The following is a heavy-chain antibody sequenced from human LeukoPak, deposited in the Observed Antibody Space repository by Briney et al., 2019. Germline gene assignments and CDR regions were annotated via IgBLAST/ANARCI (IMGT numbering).Heavy chain of an antibody. CDR1: GFTFDSYS. D-gene: IGHD3-3*01. V-gene: IGHV3-48*04. CDR2: ITSGSSTI. CDR3: ARPLRESGYFYFDY. Sequence: GGSLRLSCAASGFTFDSYSMSWVRQAPGKGLEWVSYITSGSSTIYYPDSMKGRFTISRDNAKNSLYLQMNSLRAEDTAVYYCARPLRESGYFYFDYWGQGTLVTVSS. J-gene: IGHJ4*02.